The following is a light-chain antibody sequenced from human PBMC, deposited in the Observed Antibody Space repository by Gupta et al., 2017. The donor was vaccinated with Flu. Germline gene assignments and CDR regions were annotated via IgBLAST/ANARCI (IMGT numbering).Light chain of an antibody. V-gene: IGKV3-20*01. J-gene: IGKJ1*01. CDR3: QQYGSSPRT. CDR1: QSVSSSY. Sequence: GRLSLSPGERTTLSCRASQSVSSSYLAWSQQKTGQAPRLLVYGASSRATGIPDRFSGSGSGTDFTLTISRLEPEDFAVYYCQQYGSSPRTFGQGTKVEIK. CDR2: GAS.